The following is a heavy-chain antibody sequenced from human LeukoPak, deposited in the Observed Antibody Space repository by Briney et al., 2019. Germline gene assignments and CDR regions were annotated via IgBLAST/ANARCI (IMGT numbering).Heavy chain of an antibody. J-gene: IGHJ5*02. Sequence: SETLSLTCAVYGGFLSGYYWSWIRQPPGKGLEWIGEINHSGSTNYNPSLKSRVTISVDTSKNQFSLKLSSVTAADTAVYYCAKGLDKFDPWGQGTLVTVSS. D-gene: IGHD1-1*01. V-gene: IGHV4-34*01. CDR2: INHSGST. CDR3: AKGLDKFDP. CDR1: GGFLSGYY.